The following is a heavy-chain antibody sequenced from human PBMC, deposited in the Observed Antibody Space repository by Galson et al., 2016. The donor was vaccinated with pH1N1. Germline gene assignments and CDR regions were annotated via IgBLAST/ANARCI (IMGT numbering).Heavy chain of an antibody. D-gene: IGHD3-22*01. CDR3: AHIPIKSGSGYFLNWFDP. Sequence: PALVKPTQTLTLTCTFSGFSLTTSGVGVGWIRQSSGKALEWLALIYSNDDRRYSPSLKSRLTITKDTSKNQVVLTMANLNPVDTATYYCAHIPIKSGSGYFLNWFDPWGQGIQVTVSS. J-gene: IGHJ5*02. CDR1: GFSLTTSGVG. V-gene: IGHV2-5*01. CDR2: IYSNDDR.